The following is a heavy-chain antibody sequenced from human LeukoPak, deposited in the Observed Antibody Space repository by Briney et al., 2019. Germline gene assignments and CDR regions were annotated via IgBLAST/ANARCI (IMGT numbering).Heavy chain of an antibody. J-gene: IGHJ4*02. CDR1: GGSISSYY. CDR2: IYTSGST. V-gene: IGHV4-4*07. Sequence: SETLSLTCTVSGGSISSYYWSWIRQPAGKGLEWIGRIYTSGSTNYNPSLRSRVTMSVDTSKNQFSLKLSSVTAADTAVYYCARENGIAVAGRYFDYWGQGTLVTVSS. CDR3: ARENGIAVAGRYFDY. D-gene: IGHD6-19*01.